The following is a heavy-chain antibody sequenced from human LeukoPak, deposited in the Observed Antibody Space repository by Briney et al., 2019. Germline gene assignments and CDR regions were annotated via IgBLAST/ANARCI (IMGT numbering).Heavy chain of an antibody. V-gene: IGHV4-4*02. D-gene: IGHD4-11*01. Sequence: SETLSLTCAVSGDPITSANWWSWVRQSPGKGLEWIGEISHSGATNHNPSLKSRVTMSLDRSKNQLSLRVNSVTAADAAVYYCVRGDDYIFDYWGQGTLVTVSS. CDR2: ISHSGAT. J-gene: IGHJ4*02. CDR3: VRGDDYIFDY. CDR1: GDPITSANW.